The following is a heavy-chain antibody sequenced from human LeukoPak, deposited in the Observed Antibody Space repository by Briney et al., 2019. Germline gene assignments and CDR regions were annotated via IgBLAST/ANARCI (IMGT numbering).Heavy chain of an antibody. V-gene: IGHV3-21*01. CDR1: GFTFSSYS. CDR2: ISSSSSYI. J-gene: IGHJ4*02. CDR3: ASSSYYYGSGNFDY. D-gene: IGHD3-10*01. Sequence: PGGSLRLSCAASGFTFSSYSMNWVRQAPGKGPEWVSSISSSSSYIYYADSVKGRFTISRDNAKNSLYLQMNSLRAEDTAVYYCASSSYYYGSGNFDYWGQGTLVTVSS.